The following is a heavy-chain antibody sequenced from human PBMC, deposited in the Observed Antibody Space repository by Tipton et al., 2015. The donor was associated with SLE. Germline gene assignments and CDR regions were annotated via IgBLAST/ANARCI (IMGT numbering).Heavy chain of an antibody. CDR1: GGSISSHY. Sequence: LRLSCTVSGGSISSHYWSWFRQPPGKGLEWIGYIYYRGNTKYNPSLNSRVTISEDTSKNQFSLKLSSVTAADTAVYYCATGGYPDAFDMWGQGTMVTVSS. CDR2: IYYRGNT. V-gene: IGHV4-59*11. J-gene: IGHJ3*02. CDR3: ATGGYPDAFDM. D-gene: IGHD2-15*01.